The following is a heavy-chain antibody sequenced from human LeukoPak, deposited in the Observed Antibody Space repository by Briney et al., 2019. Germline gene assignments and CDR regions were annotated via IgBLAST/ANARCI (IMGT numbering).Heavy chain of an antibody. CDR3: ARVVGYCSSTSCYGYFDY. J-gene: IGHJ4*02. CDR2: ISSSSSYM. CDR1: GFTFSSYS. D-gene: IGHD2-2*01. Sequence: GGSLRLSCAASGFTFSSYSMNWVRQAPGKGLEWVSSISSSSSYMYYADSVKGRFTISRDNAKNSLYLQMNSLRAEDTAVYYCARVVGYCSSTSCYGYFDYWGQGTLVTVSS. V-gene: IGHV3-21*01.